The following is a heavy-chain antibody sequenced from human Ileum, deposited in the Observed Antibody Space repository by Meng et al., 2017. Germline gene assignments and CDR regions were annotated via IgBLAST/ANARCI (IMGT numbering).Heavy chain of an antibody. CDR1: GFTCSNTG. CDR2: IWYHGRDK. CDR3: ARDDCDGGCCLSY. J-gene: IGHJ4*02. V-gene: IGHV3-33*01. D-gene: IGHD2-21*02. Sequence: VDPGVGVVHPWRYLRLSCALAGFTCSNTGFHWVRQAPGKGLEWVAVIWYHGRDKLYGEPVKGRFSISRDDSKNTLYLEMNSLRVEDTAMYYCARDDCDGGCCLSYWGQGTLVTVSS.